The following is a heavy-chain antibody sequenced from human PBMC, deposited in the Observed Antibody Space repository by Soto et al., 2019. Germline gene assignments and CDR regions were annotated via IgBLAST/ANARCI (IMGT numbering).Heavy chain of an antibody. CDR3: ARVYIVVVVAATQDRWYFDL. CDR2: IYYSGST. J-gene: IGHJ2*01. V-gene: IGHV4-39*01. CDR1: GGSISSSSYY. D-gene: IGHD2-15*01. Sequence: QLQLQESGPGLVKPSETLSLTCTVSGGSISSSSYYWGWIRQPPGKGLEWIGSIYYSGSTYYNPSLKSRVTISVDTSKNQFSLKLSSVTAADTAVYYCARVYIVVVVAATQDRWYFDLWGRGTLVTVSS.